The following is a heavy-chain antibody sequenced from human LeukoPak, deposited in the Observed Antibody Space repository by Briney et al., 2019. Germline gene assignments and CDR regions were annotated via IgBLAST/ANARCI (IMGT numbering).Heavy chain of an antibody. CDR1: GYTFTSYY. Sequence: ASVKVSCKASGYTFTSYYMHWVRQAPGQGLERMGVINPSGGSTTYAQKFQGRVTMTRDPSTSTVYMELSSLRSEDTAVYYCAREPVDYYYYYMDVWGKGTTVTVSS. CDR2: INPSGGST. J-gene: IGHJ6*03. V-gene: IGHV1-46*01. CDR3: AREPVDYYYYYMDV.